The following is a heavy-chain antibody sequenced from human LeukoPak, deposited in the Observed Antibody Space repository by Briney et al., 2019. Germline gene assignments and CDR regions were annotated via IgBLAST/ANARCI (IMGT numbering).Heavy chain of an antibody. V-gene: IGHV3-21*01. D-gene: IGHD3-22*01. CDR2: ISSSSSYI. CDR3: AREGDTYYGDSSGYYYYHPSCFDY. J-gene: IGHJ4*02. CDR1: GFTFSSYS. Sequence: PGGSLRLSCAASGFTFSSYSMNWVRQAPGKGLEWVSSISSSSSYIYYADSVKGRFTISRDNAKNSLYLQMNSLRSEDTAVYYCAREGDTYYGDSSGYYYYHPSCFDYWGQGTLVTVSS.